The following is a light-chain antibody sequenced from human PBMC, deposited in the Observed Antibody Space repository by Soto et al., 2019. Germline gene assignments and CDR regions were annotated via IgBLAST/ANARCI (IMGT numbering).Light chain of an antibody. CDR1: QSVLYSSNSRNY. CDR2: WAS. Sequence: DIVMTQSPDSLAVSLGERATINCRSSQSVLYSSNSRNYLAWYQHKPGQPPKLLVYWASTRESGVPDRFSGSGSGTDFTLTISSLQAADVAVYYCQQYYSTPYTFGQGTKLEIK. J-gene: IGKJ2*01. CDR3: QQYYSTPYT. V-gene: IGKV4-1*01.